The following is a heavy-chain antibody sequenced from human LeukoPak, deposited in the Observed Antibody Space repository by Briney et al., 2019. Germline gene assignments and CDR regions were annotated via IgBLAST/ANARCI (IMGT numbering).Heavy chain of an antibody. CDR1: GGSISSSSYY. CDR3: ARGWRYFDWFHAVPAYDY. Sequence: PSETLSLTCTVSGGSISSSSYYWGWIRQPPGKGLEWIGSIYYSGSTYYNPSLKSRVTISVDTSKNQFSLKLSSVTAADTAVYYCARGWRYFDWFHAVPAYDYWGQGTLVTVSS. J-gene: IGHJ4*02. D-gene: IGHD3-9*01. V-gene: IGHV4-39*07. CDR2: IYYSGST.